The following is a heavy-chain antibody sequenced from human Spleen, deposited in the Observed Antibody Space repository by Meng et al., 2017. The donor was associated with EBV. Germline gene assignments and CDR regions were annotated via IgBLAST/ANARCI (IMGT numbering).Heavy chain of an antibody. V-gene: IGHV4-34*11. CDR2: IYYTGNT. Sequence: QVQLQQWGAGLLKPSXXXXLXCAVYGGSFSGYYWSWIRQPPGKGLEWIGFIYYTGNTNYNPSLKSRVTISVDTSKNQFSLKLSSVTAADTAVFYCARALVARRYYFDSWGQGTLVTVSS. CDR3: ARALVARRYYFDS. D-gene: IGHD5-12*01. CDR1: GGSFSGYY. J-gene: IGHJ4*02.